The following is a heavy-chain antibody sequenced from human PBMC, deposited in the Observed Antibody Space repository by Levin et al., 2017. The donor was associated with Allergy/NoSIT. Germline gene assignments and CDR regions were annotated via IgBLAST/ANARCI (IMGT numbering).Heavy chain of an antibody. Sequence: MTGGSLRLSCAASEFTLSSYSMNWVRQAPGKGLEWVSSISPRTTYIFYADSVKGRFTISRDTAKNSLYLQMNSLTVEDTAVYYCARDGWNGMDVWGQGTTVTVSS. J-gene: IGHJ6*02. CDR3: ARDGWNGMDV. CDR2: ISPRTTYI. V-gene: IGHV3-21*06. CDR1: EFTLSSYS. D-gene: IGHD3-3*01.